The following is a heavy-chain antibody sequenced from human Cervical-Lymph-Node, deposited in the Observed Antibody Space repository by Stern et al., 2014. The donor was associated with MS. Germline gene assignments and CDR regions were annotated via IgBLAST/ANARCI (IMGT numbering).Heavy chain of an antibody. CDR3: AKGGGDYGFGWFDP. V-gene: IGHV3-9*01. CDR1: GFTFDDYG. D-gene: IGHD4-17*01. J-gene: IGHJ5*02. CDR2: ISWDSGRL. Sequence: QLVESGGGLVQPGRSLRLSCAASGFTFDDYGMYWVRQTPGKGLGWGSGISWDSGRLGYADSVKGRFTISKDNAKNFLYLQMNSLRPEDTALYYCAKGGGDYGFGWFDPWGQGTLVTVSS.